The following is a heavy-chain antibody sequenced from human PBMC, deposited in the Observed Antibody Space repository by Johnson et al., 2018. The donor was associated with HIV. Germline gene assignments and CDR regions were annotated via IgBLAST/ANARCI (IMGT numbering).Heavy chain of an antibody. CDR2: LRYDGSNK. V-gene: IGHV3-30*02. Sequence: QVQLVESGGGVVQPGGSLRLSCAASGFTFSSYGMHWVRQAPGKGLEGVAFLRYDGSNKYYADSVKGRFTVSRDNSKNTLDLQMNSLRAEDTAVYYCAKEVPVYSYGYYDAFDIWGQGTMVTVSS. J-gene: IGHJ3*02. D-gene: IGHD5-18*01. CDR3: AKEVPVYSYGYYDAFDI. CDR1: GFTFSSYG.